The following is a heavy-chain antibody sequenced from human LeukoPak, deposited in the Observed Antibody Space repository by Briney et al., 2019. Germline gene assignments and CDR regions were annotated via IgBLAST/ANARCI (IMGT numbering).Heavy chain of an antibody. J-gene: IGHJ4*02. D-gene: IGHD3-10*01. Sequence: GGSLRLSCAASGFTFSNHGMNWVRQAPGKGLEWVSGISPSGDIRYYADSVKGRFTISRNNSKNTLYLEVISLTAEDTAVYYCAKDDAWLRFGEWSQGTLVTVSS. V-gene: IGHV3-23*01. CDR1: GFTFSNHG. CDR3: AKDDAWLRFGE. CDR2: ISPSGDIR.